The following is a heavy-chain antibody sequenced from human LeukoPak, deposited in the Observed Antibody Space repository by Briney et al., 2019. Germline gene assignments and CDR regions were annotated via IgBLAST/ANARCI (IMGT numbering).Heavy chain of an antibody. CDR2: ISSSSSYI. D-gene: IGHD1-26*01. J-gene: IGHJ4*02. V-gene: IGHV3-21*04. CDR3: AREGVGSYYGSGDH. CDR1: GFTFSTYS. Sequence: PGGSLRLSCAASGFTFSTYSMNWVRQAPGKGLEWVSFISSSSSYIYHADSVKGRFTISRDNAKNSLYLQMNSLSAEDTAVYYCAREGVGSYYGSGDHWGQGTLVTVSS.